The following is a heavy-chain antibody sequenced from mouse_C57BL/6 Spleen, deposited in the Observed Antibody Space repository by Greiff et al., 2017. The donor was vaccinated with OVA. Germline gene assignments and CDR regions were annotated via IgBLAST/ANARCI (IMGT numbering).Heavy chain of an antibody. D-gene: IGHD1-3*01. CDR3: ARGEALNYFDY. CDR1: GYTFTSYT. J-gene: IGHJ2*01. V-gene: IGHV1-4*01. Sequence: VQRVESGAELARPGASVKMSCKASGYTFTSYTMHWVKQRPGQGLEWIGYINPSSGYTKYNQKFKDKATLTADKSSSTAYMQLSSLTSEDSAVYYCARGEALNYFDYWGQGTTLTVSS. CDR2: INPSSGYT.